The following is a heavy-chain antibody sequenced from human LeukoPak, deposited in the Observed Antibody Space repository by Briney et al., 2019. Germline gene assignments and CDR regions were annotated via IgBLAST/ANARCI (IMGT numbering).Heavy chain of an antibody. CDR1: GFTFSSYW. Sequence: GGSLRLSCAASGFTFSSYWMNWARQAPGKGLEWVASINHNGNVNYYVDSVKGRFTISRDNAKNSLYLQMSNLRAEYTAVYFCARGGGLDVWGQGATVTVSS. CDR3: ARGGGLDV. CDR2: INHNGNVN. J-gene: IGHJ6*02. V-gene: IGHV3-7*03. D-gene: IGHD3-16*01.